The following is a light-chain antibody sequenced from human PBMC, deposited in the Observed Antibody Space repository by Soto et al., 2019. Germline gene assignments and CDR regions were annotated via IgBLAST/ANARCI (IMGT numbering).Light chain of an antibody. Sequence: TVMTPSPATLSVSPREGATLSCRASQSVSSALAWYQQKPGLPPRLLIYDASTRATGIPARFSGSGSGTDFTLTISSLQSQDFAVYYCQQYTKWPRTFGQGTKVDIK. J-gene: IGKJ1*01. V-gene: IGKV3-15*01. CDR2: DAS. CDR1: QSVSSA. CDR3: QQYTKWPRT.